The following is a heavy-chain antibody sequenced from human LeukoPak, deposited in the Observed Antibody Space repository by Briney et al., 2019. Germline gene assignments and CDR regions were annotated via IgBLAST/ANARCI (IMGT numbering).Heavy chain of an antibody. J-gene: IGHJ6*02. Sequence: SVKVSCKASGNSISNYAVSWVRQAPGQGFEWMEGIIPIFGTADYAQKFQGRVTITADQSTSTTYMALSSLKSEDTATYYCTTRACHAGGCSSSFYYYYGLHFWGQGTTVSVSS. CDR3: TTRACHAGGCSSSFYYYYGLHF. CDR2: IIPIFGTA. CDR1: GNSISNYA. D-gene: IGHD3-16*01. V-gene: IGHV1-69*13.